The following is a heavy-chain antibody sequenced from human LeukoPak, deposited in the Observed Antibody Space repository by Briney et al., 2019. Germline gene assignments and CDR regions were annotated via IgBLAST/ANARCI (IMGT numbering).Heavy chain of an antibody. J-gene: IGHJ3*02. Sequence: GGSLRLSCAASGFPFAPFWMTWVRQAPGKGPEFVATMNRDGSEVAYGNSVRGRFTISRDNAKNSLYLQMNSLRDEDTAVYYCARGYAFDIWGQGTMVTVSS. CDR2: MNRDGSEV. CDR1: GFPFAPFW. CDR3: ARGYAFDI. V-gene: IGHV3-7*04.